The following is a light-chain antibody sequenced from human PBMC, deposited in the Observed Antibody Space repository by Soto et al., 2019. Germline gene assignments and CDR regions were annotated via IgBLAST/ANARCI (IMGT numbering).Light chain of an antibody. CDR1: QSVSSSY. J-gene: IGKJ4*01. CDR3: QQDGSSPLT. Sequence: EIVLTQPPDTLSLSPGERATLSCRASQSVSSSYLAWYQQRPGQAPRLLIYGASIRATGIPDRFSGSGSGTDFTLPISRLEPEDFAVYYCQQDGSSPLTFGGGTKVDIK. V-gene: IGKV3-20*01. CDR2: GAS.